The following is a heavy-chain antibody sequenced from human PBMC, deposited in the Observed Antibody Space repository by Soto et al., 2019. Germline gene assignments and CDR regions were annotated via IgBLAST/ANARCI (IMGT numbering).Heavy chain of an antibody. V-gene: IGHV3-7*05. CDR3: AKSAGLTMIVVAPSEPYYFDL. J-gene: IGHJ4*02. Sequence: VGSLRLSCAASGVTFSSYCMSWVRQAPGKGLEWVANIKQDGSEKYYVDSVKGRFTISRDNAKNSLYLQMNSLRAEDTAVYYCAKSAGLTMIVVAPSEPYYFDLWGQGNLVTVSP. CDR1: GVTFSSYC. CDR2: IKQDGSEK. D-gene: IGHD3-22*01.